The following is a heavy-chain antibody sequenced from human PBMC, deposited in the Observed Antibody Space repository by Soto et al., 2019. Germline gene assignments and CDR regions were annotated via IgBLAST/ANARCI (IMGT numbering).Heavy chain of an antibody. CDR2: ISYDGSNK. Sequence: GGSLRLSCAASGFTFSSYAMHWVRQAPGKGLEWVAVISYDGSNKYYADSVKGRFTISRDNSKNTLYLQMNSLRAEDTAVYYCARDWTPGRDGYNCYFDYWGQGTLVTVSS. D-gene: IGHD5-12*01. CDR1: GFTFSSYA. J-gene: IGHJ4*02. V-gene: IGHV3-30-3*01. CDR3: ARDWTPGRDGYNCYFDY.